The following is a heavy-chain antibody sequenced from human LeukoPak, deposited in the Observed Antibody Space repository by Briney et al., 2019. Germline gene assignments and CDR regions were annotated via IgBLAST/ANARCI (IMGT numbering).Heavy chain of an antibody. J-gene: IGHJ5*02. CDR1: GGSFSGYY. D-gene: IGHD6-13*01. Sequence: PSETLSLTRAVYGGSFSGYYWSWIRQPPGKGLEWIGEINHSGSTNYNPSLKSRVTISVDTSKNQFSLKLSSVTAADTAVYYCARVRGYSSSWYGGWFDPWGQGTLVTVSS. CDR2: INHSGST. V-gene: IGHV4-34*01. CDR3: ARVRGYSSSWYGGWFDP.